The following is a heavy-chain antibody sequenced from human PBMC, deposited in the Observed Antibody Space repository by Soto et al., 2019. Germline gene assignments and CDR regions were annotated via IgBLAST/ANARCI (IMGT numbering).Heavy chain of an antibody. CDR1: SDSIAGENW. V-gene: IGHV4-4*02. CDR3: ARVFSSGSGWMYYFDF. J-gene: IGHJ4*02. D-gene: IGHD6-19*01. CDR2: VFHTGGT. Sequence: QVQLQESGPGLVKPSETLSLTCTVSSDSIAGENWWSWVRQPPGLGLEWIGEVFHTGGTNYNQSPKSRVTMEVDKSKNQSSLKLISATAADTAVYYCARVFSSGSGWMYYFDFWGQGTLVSVSS.